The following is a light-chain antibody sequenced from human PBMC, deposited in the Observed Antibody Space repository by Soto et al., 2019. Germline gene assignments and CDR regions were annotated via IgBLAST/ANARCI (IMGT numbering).Light chain of an antibody. CDR1: QSVSSN. CDR3: MQALQAPQVQIT. Sequence: EIVLTQSPATLSVSPGERATLSCRASQSVSSNLAWYQQKPGQAPRLLIYLGSNRASGVPDRFSGSGSGTDFTLKISRVEAEDVGVYYCMQALQAPQVQITFGGGTKVDIK. J-gene: IGKJ4*01. CDR2: LGS. V-gene: IGKV3-15*01.